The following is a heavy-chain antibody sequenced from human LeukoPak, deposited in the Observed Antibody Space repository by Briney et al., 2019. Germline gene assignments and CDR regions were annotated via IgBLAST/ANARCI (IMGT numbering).Heavy chain of an antibody. CDR3: ARGLPGYSYGLGAFDI. CDR2: IIPIFGTA. Sequence: SVKVSCKASGGTFGSYAISCVRQAPGQGLEWMGRIIPIFGTANYAQKFQGRVTITTDESTSTAYMELSSLRSEDTAVYYCARGLPGYSYGLGAFDIRGQGTMVTVSS. D-gene: IGHD5-18*01. CDR1: GGTFGSYA. J-gene: IGHJ3*02. V-gene: IGHV1-69*05.